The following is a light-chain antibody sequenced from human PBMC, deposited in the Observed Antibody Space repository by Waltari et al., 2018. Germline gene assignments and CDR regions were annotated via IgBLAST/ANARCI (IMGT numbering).Light chain of an antibody. V-gene: IGLV4-69*01. CDR3: QTGGHGTWV. CDR2: VNSDGNH. J-gene: IGLJ3*02. Sequence: QLVLTQSPSASASLGAPGKLTCTLSRGSSSKISACHQQQPQKGPRYLMKVNSDGNHSKGDEIPDRFSGSSSGAERYLTISSLQSEDEADYYCQTGGHGTWVFGGGTKLTVL. CDR1: RGSSSKI.